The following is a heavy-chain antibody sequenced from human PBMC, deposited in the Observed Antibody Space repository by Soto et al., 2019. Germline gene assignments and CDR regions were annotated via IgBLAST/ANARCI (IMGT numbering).Heavy chain of an antibody. CDR3: SRAVGGFTYGYPDY. D-gene: IGHD5-18*01. CDR2: IDWADDK. CDR1: GFSLSTTGMC. J-gene: IGHJ4*02. Sequence: GSGPTLVNPTPTLTLTCTFSGFSLSTTGMCVSWIRQPPGKALEWLALIDWADDKYYSTSLKTRLTISKDTSKNQVVLTMTNVEPVDTATYFCSRAVGGFTYGYPDYWGQGTLVTV. V-gene: IGHV2-70*01.